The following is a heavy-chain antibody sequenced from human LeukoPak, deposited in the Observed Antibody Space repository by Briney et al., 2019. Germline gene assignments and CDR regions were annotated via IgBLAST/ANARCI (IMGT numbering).Heavy chain of an antibody. J-gene: IGHJ4*02. Sequence: PGGSLRLSCAASGFTFSSYEMNWVRQAPGKGLEWVSYISSSGSTIYCADSVKGRFTISRDNAKNSLYLQMNSPRDEDTAVYYCARGGTLPLFDYWGQGTLVTVSS. CDR1: GFTFSSYE. D-gene: IGHD3-16*01. CDR3: ARGGTLPLFDY. V-gene: IGHV3-48*03. CDR2: ISSSGSTI.